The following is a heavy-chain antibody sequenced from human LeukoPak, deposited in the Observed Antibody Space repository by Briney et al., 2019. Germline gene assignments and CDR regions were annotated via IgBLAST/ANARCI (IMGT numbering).Heavy chain of an antibody. V-gene: IGHV3-23*01. D-gene: IGHD1-26*01. Sequence: GGSMRLSCAASGFTFSNYAMSWVRQAPGKVLEWVSGIRDSGGSTYCADSVKGRFTISRDSSKNTLYLQMNSLRAEDTAVYYCTNHRGTCPSHYYMDVWGQGTTVTVSS. J-gene: IGHJ6*02. CDR3: TNHRGTCPSHYYMDV. CDR1: GFTFSNYA. CDR2: IRDSGGST.